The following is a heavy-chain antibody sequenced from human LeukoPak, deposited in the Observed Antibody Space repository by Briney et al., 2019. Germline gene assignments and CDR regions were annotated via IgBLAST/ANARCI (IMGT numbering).Heavy chain of an antibody. D-gene: IGHD2-2*01. V-gene: IGHV4-34*01. J-gene: IGHJ4*02. Sequence: PSETLSLTCAVYGGSFSGYYWSWIRQPPGKGLEWIGEINHSGSTNYNPSLKSRVTISVDTSKNQFSLKLSSVTAADTAVYYCARGGPKYQLLWDFDYWGQGILVTVSS. CDR2: INHSGST. CDR3: ARGGPKYQLLWDFDY. CDR1: GGSFSGYY.